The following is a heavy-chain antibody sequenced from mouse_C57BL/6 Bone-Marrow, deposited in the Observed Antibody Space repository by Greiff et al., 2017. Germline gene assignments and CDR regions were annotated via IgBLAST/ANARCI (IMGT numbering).Heavy chain of an antibody. Sequence: EVKLVESGGGLVKPGGSLKLSCAASGFTFSSYAMSWVRQTPEKRLEWVATISDGGSYTYYPDNVKGRFTISRDNAKNNLYLQMSHLKSEDTAMYYCARLGHWYFDVWGTGNTVTVSS. V-gene: IGHV5-4*03. CDR2: ISDGGSYT. CDR3: ARLGHWYFDV. CDR1: GFTFSSYA. J-gene: IGHJ1*03.